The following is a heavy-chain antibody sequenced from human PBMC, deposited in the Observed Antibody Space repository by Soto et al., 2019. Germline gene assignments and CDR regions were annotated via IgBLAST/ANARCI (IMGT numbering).Heavy chain of an antibody. V-gene: IGHV1-2*04. Sequence: ASVKVSCKASGYTFTGYYMHWVRQAPGQGLEWMGWINPNSGGTNYAQKFQGWVTMTRDTSISTAYMELSRLRSDDTAVYYCARAGNWNAPHFDYWGQGTLVTVSS. CDR1: GYTFTGYY. J-gene: IGHJ4*02. CDR2: INPNSGGT. D-gene: IGHD1-1*01. CDR3: ARAGNWNAPHFDY.